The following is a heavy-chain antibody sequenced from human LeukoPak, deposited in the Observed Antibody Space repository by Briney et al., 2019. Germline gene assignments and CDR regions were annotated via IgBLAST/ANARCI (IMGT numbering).Heavy chain of an antibody. J-gene: IGHJ6*02. CDR2: ISGSGGST. CDR1: GFTFSSYA. D-gene: IGHD6-19*01. CDR3: ARVRSPSYYYSGMDV. V-gene: IGHV3-23*01. Sequence: GGSLRLSCAASGFTFSSYAMSWVRQAPGKGLEWVPAISGSGGSTYYADSVKGRFTISRDNARNSLSLRMDSLRAEDTAVYYCARVRSPSYYYSGMDVWGQGTTVTVSS.